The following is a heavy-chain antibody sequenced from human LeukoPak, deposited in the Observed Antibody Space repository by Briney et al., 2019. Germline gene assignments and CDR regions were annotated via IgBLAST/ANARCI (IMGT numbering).Heavy chain of an antibody. CDR1: RXSMSHYY. Sequence: SETLSLTWTVSRXSMSHYYWSWIRQPPGKGLEWIGYIYYSGSTYYNPSLKSRVTISVDTSKNQFSLKLSSVTAADTAVYYCAREASGSSDFDYWGQGTLVTVSS. D-gene: IGHD3-10*01. J-gene: IGHJ4*02. V-gene: IGHV4-59*06. CDR3: AREASGSSDFDY. CDR2: IYYSGST.